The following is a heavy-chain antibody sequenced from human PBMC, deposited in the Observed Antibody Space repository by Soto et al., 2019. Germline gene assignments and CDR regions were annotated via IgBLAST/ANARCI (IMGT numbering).Heavy chain of an antibody. Sequence: GSLRLSCAASGFTFGGSAMHWVRQASGKGLEWVGHIRSKTNSYATAYAESVKGRFTISRDDSMNTAYLQMNSLKTEDTAVYFCTRQTDAVQWLVVPTDYNFDYWGQGTLVTVSS. CDR1: GFTFGGSA. CDR3: TRQTDAVQWLVVPTDYNFDY. D-gene: IGHD6-19*01. V-gene: IGHV3-73*01. J-gene: IGHJ4*02. CDR2: IRSKTNSYAT.